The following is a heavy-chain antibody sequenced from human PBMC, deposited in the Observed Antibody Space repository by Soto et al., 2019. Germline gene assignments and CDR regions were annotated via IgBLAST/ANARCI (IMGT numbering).Heavy chain of an antibody. CDR3: THVDTTIVKHGFDP. J-gene: IGHJ5*02. CDR1: GISVTTTSRVG. V-gene: IGHV2-5*02. CDR2: IYWDDDK. Sequence: ITLKASGPTLVKPTQTLRLTCSFSGISVTTTSRVGVGWIRQPPGKALAWLALIYWDDDKRYSPSLKNRLTGTKDTSNNEVVLTMTNMDPVDTATYYCTHVDTTIVKHGFDPWGQGTLGIVS. D-gene: IGHD5-18*01.